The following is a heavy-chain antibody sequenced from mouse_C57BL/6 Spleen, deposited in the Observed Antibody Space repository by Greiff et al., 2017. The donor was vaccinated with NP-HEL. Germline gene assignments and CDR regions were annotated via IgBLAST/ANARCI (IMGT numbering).Heavy chain of an antibody. CDR1: GYTFTSYG. V-gene: IGHV1-81*01. Sequence: VQLQQSGAELARPGASVKLSCKASGYTFTSYGISWVKQRTGQGLEWIGEIYPRSGNTYYNEKFKGKATLTADKSSSTAYMELRSLTSEDSAGYFCARGFYYDYQAWFAYWGQGTLVTVSA. CDR2: IYPRSGNT. J-gene: IGHJ3*01. CDR3: ARGFYYDYQAWFAY. D-gene: IGHD2-4*01.